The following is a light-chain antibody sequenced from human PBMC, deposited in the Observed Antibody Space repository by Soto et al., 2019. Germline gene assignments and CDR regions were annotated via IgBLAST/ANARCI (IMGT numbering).Light chain of an antibody. V-gene: IGLV2-14*01. Sequence: QFALTQPASVSGSPGQSSGISCTGTSSDVGGYNYVSWYQQHPGKAPKLMLYDVAIRPSGVSDRFSGSKSGNTASLTISGLQAEDEADYYCTSYTTSSTYVFGTGTKVIVL. CDR1: SSDVGGYNY. CDR3: TSYTTSSTYV. CDR2: DVA. J-gene: IGLJ1*01.